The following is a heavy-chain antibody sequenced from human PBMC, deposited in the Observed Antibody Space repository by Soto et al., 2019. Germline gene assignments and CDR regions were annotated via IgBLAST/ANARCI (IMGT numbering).Heavy chain of an antibody. CDR2: IHPGESDT. Sequence: GESLRISCKSYGYSFTTYWIAWVRQMPGKGLEWMGSIHPGESDTRYSPSFQGQVTISADRSITTAYLQWSSLKASDTAMYYCARHEATYYNFYGMDVWGQGTTVTVSS. V-gene: IGHV5-51*01. J-gene: IGHJ6*02. CDR3: ARHEATYYNFYGMDV. CDR1: GYSFTTYW.